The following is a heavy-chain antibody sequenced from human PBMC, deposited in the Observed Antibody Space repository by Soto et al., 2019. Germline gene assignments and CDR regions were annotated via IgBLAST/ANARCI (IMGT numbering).Heavy chain of an antibody. CDR3: ARDSTTVTNFDY. CDR1: GFTFSSYS. J-gene: IGHJ4*02. V-gene: IGHV3-21*01. Sequence: GGSLRLSCAASGFTFSSYSMNWVRQAPGKGLEWVSSITSSSSYIYYADSVKGRFTISRDNAKNSLYLQMNSLRAEDTAVYSCARDSTTVTNFDYWGQGTLVTVSS. D-gene: IGHD4-17*01. CDR2: ITSSSSYI.